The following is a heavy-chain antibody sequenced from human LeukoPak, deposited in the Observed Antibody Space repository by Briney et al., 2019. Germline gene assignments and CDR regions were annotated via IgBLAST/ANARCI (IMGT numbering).Heavy chain of an antibody. CDR2: IYYSGST. Sequence: SETLSLTCTVSGGSISSSNYYWGWIRQSPGKGLEWIANIYYSGSTYYNPSLKSRVTISVDTSENKFSLKLRSVTAADTAVYYCASGITVAGLFNYWGQGTLVTVSS. V-gene: IGHV4-39*01. D-gene: IGHD6-19*01. CDR1: GGSISSSNYY. CDR3: ASGITVAGLFNY. J-gene: IGHJ4*02.